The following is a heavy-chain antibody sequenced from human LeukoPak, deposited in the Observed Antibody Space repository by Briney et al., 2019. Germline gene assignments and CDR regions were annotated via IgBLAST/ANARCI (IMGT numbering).Heavy chain of an antibody. CDR2: ISTSSSYI. Sequence: GGSLRLSCAASGFTFSSYCMNWVRQAPGKGLEWVSSISTSSSYINYADSVKGRFTISRDNAKKSLYLQMNSLRAEDTAVYYCARVYQGVSLFDGIDYWGQGTLVTVSS. CDR3: ARVYQGVSLFDGIDY. V-gene: IGHV3-21*01. J-gene: IGHJ4*02. D-gene: IGHD3-10*01. CDR1: GFTFSSYC.